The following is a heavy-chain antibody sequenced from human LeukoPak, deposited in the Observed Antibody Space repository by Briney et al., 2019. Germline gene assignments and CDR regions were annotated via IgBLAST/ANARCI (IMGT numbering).Heavy chain of an antibody. CDR2: IYYSGST. CDR1: GGSISSSSYY. J-gene: IGHJ4*02. V-gene: IGHV4-39*02. CDR3: AREWSAARSGFDY. Sequence: PSETLSLTCTVSGGSISSSSYYWGWIRQPPGKGLEWIGSIYYSGSTYYNPSPKSRVTISVDTSKNQFSLKLSSVTAADTAVYYCAREWSAARSGFDYWGQGTLVTVSS. D-gene: IGHD6-13*01.